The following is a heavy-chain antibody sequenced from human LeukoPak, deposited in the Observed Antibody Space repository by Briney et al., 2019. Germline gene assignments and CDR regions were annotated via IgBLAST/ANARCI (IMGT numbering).Heavy chain of an antibody. V-gene: IGHV4-31*03. CDR1: GGSISSGGYY. CDR3: ARDYDSSGYFFDY. Sequence: SETLSLTCTVSGGSISSGGYYWSWIRQHPGKGLEWIGYIYYSGSTYYNPSLKSRVTISVDTSKNQFSLKLSSVTAADTAVYYCARDYDSSGYFFDYWGQGTLVTASS. CDR2: IYYSGST. J-gene: IGHJ4*02. D-gene: IGHD3-22*01.